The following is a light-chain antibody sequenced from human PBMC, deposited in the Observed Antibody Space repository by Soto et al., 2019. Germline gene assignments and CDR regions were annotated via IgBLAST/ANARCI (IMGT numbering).Light chain of an antibody. J-gene: IGKJ5*01. CDR1: QSVSSSY. CDR3: QQYGSSPIT. Sequence: EIVLTQSPGTLSLSPGERATLSCRASQSVSSSYLAWYQQKPGQAPRLLIYGASSRATGIPDRFSGSGSGTDFTLTISRLAPEDFAVYYCQQYGSSPITFGPGTRLELK. V-gene: IGKV3-20*01. CDR2: GAS.